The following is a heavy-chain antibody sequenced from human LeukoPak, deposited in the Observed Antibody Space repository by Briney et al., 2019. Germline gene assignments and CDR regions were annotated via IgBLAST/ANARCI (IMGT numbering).Heavy chain of an antibody. Sequence: PGESLKISCQGSGYSFTSYWIGWVRQMPGKGLEWMGIIYPADSDTRYNPPFQGQVTISADISIRTAYLQWSSLRASDTAVYYCARRAFTSSSFSYYYYVDVWGKGTTVTVSS. D-gene: IGHD6-6*01. V-gene: IGHV5-51*01. CDR2: IYPADSDT. CDR1: GYSFTSYW. J-gene: IGHJ6*03. CDR3: ARRAFTSSSFSYYYYVDV.